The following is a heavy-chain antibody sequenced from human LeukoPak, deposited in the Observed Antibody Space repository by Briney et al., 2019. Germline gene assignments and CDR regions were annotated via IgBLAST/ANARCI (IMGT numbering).Heavy chain of an antibody. CDR1: GFTFDDYG. Sequence: GGSLRLSCAASGFTFDDYGMTWVRQGPGKGLEWVSNINWNGGNTYYADSVKGRFTISRDNAKNSLYLLMNSLRAEDTALYYCARGLQLHDYWGQGTLVTVSS. V-gene: IGHV3-20*04. J-gene: IGHJ4*02. D-gene: IGHD4-11*01. CDR2: INWNGGNT. CDR3: ARGLQLHDY.